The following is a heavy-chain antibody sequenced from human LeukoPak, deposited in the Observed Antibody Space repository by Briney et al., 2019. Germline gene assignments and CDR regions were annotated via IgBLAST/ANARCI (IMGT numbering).Heavy chain of an antibody. D-gene: IGHD6-13*01. CDR1: GGSISSYY. Sequence: SETLSLTCTVSGGSISSYYWSWIRQPPGKGLEWIGYIYYSGSTNYNPSLKSRVTISVDTSKNQFSLKLSSVTAADTAVYYCAKGIAAAGSYDAFDIWGQGTMVTVSS. CDR3: AKGIAAAGSYDAFDI. V-gene: IGHV4-59*01. J-gene: IGHJ3*02. CDR2: IYYSGST.